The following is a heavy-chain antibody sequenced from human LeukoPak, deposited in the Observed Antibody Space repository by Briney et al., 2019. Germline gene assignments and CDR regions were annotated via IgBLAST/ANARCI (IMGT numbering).Heavy chain of an antibody. CDR1: KFTFSSYS. J-gene: IGHJ4*02. CDR2: ISSSSSYI. Sequence: GGSLRLSCVASKFTFSSYSMNWVRQAQGKGLEWVSSISSSSSYIYYADSVKGRFTISRDNAKNSLYLQMNSLRAEDTALYYCAKDTVPGYSSSWPYYFDYWGQGTLVTVSS. D-gene: IGHD6-13*01. V-gene: IGHV3-21*04. CDR3: AKDTVPGYSSSWPYYFDY.